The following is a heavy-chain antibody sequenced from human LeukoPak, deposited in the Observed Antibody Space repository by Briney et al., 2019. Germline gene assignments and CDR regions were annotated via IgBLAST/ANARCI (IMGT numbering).Heavy chain of an antibody. CDR3: ATAVSRYTLTWGGFDI. J-gene: IGHJ3*02. CDR1: GFTFSNAW. D-gene: IGHD1-14*01. V-gene: IGHV3-15*01. CDR2: IRMMTDGGTT. Sequence: GGSLRLSCAASGFTFSNAWMNWVRQAPRKRLEWVGGIRMMTDGGTTDYAAPVKGRFTISRDDSKNTLYLQMNSLKTEDAGVYYCATAVSRYTLTWGGFDIWGQGTRVTVSS.